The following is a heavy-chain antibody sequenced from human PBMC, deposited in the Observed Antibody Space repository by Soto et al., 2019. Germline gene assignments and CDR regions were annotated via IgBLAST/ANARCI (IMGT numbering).Heavy chain of an antibody. CDR1: GYTFTSYG. J-gene: IGHJ6*02. D-gene: IGHD3-3*01. Sequence: ASVKVSCKASGYTFTSYGISWLRQAPGQGLEWMGWISAYNGNTNYAQKLQGRVTMTTDTSTSTAYMELRSLRSDDTAVYYCARGRGWYYDFWSGYETKGGMDVWGQGTTVTVSS. CDR2: ISAYNGNT. V-gene: IGHV1-18*04. CDR3: ARGRGWYYDFWSGYETKGGMDV.